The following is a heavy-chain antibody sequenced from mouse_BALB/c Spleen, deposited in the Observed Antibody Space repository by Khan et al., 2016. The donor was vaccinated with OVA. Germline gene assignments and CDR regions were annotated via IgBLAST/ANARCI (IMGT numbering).Heavy chain of an antibody. J-gene: IGHJ3*01. CDR3: TRHGYVAWFTY. CDR2: IDPFSGDT. CDR1: GYSFTSYY. Sequence: VQLQQSGPELMKPGASVMISCKASGYSFTSYYIHWVMESHGKSLEWIGYIDPFSGDTTYNQKFKGKATLTVDKSSSTAYILLSNLTSEDSAVYYCTRHGYVAWFTYWGQGTLVTVSA. V-gene: IGHV1S135*01. D-gene: IGHD2-2*01.